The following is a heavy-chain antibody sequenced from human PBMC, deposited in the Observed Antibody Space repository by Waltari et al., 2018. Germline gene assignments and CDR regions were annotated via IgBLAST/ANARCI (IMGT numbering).Heavy chain of an antibody. V-gene: IGHV1-69*01. D-gene: IGHD3-10*01. CDR1: GGTFSSYA. J-gene: IGHJ4*02. CDR2: IIPIFGTE. CDR3: ASRSELDYFDY. Sequence: QVQLVQSGAEVKKPGSSVKVSCKASGGTFSSYAISWVRQAPGQGLEWRGGIIPIFGTENYEQKFQGRVTITADESTSTAYMELSSLRSEDTAVYYCASRSELDYFDYWGQGTLVTVSS.